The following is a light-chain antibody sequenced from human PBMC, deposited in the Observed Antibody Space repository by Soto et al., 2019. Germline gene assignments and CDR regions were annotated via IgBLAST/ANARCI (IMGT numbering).Light chain of an antibody. Sequence: EIVWTQSPATLSLSPGERATLSCRASQSVSSYLAWYQQKPGQAPRLLIYDASNRATGIPARFSGSGSGTDFTLTISSLEPEDFAVYYCQQRSNWLSITFGQGTRLEI. CDR2: DAS. V-gene: IGKV3-11*01. CDR1: QSVSSY. J-gene: IGKJ5*01. CDR3: QQRSNWLSIT.